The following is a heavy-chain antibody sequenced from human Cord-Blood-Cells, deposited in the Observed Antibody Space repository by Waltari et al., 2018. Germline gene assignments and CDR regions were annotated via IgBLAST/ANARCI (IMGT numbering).Heavy chain of an antibody. CDR1: GGSFSGYY. Sequence: QVQLQQWGAGLLKPSETLSLTCALYGGSFSGYYWSWTRQPPGKGLEWIGEINHSGRTNYNPSLKSRVTISVDTSKNQFSLKLSSVTAADTAVYYCARVRVVGSGYYYYYYGMDVWGQGTTVTVSS. CDR3: ARVRVVGSGYYYYYYGMDV. CDR2: INHSGRT. D-gene: IGHD3-22*01. J-gene: IGHJ6*02. V-gene: IGHV4-34*01.